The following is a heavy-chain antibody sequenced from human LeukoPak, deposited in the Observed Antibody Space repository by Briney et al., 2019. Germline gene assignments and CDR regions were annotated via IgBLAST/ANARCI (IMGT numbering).Heavy chain of an antibody. Sequence: PGGSLRLSCAASGFTFDDYAMHWVRQAPGRGLXXXXXXSWNSGSVGYADSVKGRFTISRDNAKNSLYLQMNSLRAEDTALYYCAKDSYYDFWSGYFTFDYWGQGTLVTVSS. CDR1: GFTFDDYA. CDR2: XSWNSGSV. D-gene: IGHD3-3*01. J-gene: IGHJ4*02. V-gene: IGHV3-9*01. CDR3: AKDSYYDFWSGYFTFDY.